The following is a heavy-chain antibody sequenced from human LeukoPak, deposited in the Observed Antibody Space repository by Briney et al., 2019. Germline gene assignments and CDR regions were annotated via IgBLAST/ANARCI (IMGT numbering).Heavy chain of an antibody. CDR2: IWYDGSNK. J-gene: IGHJ4*02. D-gene: IGHD5-18*01. Sequence: PERSLRLSCAASGFTFSSYGMHWVRQAPGKGLEWVAVIWYDGSNKYYADSVKGRFTISRDNSKNTLYLQMNSLRAEDTAVYYCARDQEYSYGLTYYFDYWGQGTLVTVSS. V-gene: IGHV3-33*01. CDR1: GFTFSSYG. CDR3: ARDQEYSYGLTYYFDY.